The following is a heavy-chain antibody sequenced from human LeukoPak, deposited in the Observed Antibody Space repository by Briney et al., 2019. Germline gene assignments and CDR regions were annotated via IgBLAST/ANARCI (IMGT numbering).Heavy chain of an antibody. D-gene: IGHD3-16*01. Sequence: SETLSLTSNVSGGSISSYYWSWIRQPPGKGLEWIGCISNSGSTNYNPSLKSRVTISLDTSKNQFSLKLNSVTAADTAVYYCARQGSGGRAFDIWGQGTMVTVSS. CDR1: GGSISSYY. V-gene: IGHV4-59*08. CDR3: ARQGSGGRAFDI. CDR2: ISNSGST. J-gene: IGHJ3*02.